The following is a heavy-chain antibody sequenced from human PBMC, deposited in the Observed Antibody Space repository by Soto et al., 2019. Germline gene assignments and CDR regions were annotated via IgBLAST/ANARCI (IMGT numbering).Heavy chain of an antibody. D-gene: IGHD2-8*01. CDR2: ISYSGTA. J-gene: IGHJ4*02. CDR1: GGSVSSGPYH. Sequence: QVQLQESGPGLVKTSETLSLTCTVSGGSVSSGPYHWNWVRQHPGKGLEWIGHISYSGTANYNPSLRGRVIMATDTSMNQFSLRLPSVTAADTAVYYCMRSHGAYWGQGALVNVSP. CDR3: MRSHGAY. V-gene: IGHV4-61*01.